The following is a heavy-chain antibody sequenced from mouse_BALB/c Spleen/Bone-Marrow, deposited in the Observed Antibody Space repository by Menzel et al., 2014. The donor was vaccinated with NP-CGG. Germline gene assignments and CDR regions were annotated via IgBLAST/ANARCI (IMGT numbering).Heavy chain of an antibody. Sequence: EVQRAESGAELVKPGASVRLSCTASGFNIKDIYIHWMKQRPEQGLEWIGRIDPANGYTKFDPKFQDKATITADTSSNTANLQLGSLTSEDTAVYYCASSGTGGYFDCWGQGTTLTVSS. J-gene: IGHJ2*01. CDR1: GFNIKDIY. V-gene: IGHV14-3*02. CDR3: ASSGTGGYFDC. CDR2: IDPANGYT. D-gene: IGHD3-3*01.